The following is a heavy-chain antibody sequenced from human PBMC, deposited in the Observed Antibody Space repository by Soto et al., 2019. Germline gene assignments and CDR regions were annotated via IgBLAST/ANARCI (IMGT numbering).Heavy chain of an antibody. CDR2: ISTHNGDT. D-gene: IGHD2-15*01. CDR3: AIEYCSGGSCYGVDY. J-gene: IGHJ4*02. Sequence: QVQLVQSGAEVKKPGASVKVSCKASGYTFTTFGISWVRQAPGQGLEWMGWISTHNGDTKYAQKFQGRVTMTTDTSTSTAYMELRSLRSDDTAVYHCAIEYCSGGSCYGVDYWGPGALVTVSS. V-gene: IGHV1-18*01. CDR1: GYTFTTFG.